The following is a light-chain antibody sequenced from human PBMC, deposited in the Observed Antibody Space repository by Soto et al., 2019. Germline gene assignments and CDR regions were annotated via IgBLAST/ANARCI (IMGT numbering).Light chain of an antibody. Sequence: EIVMTQSPATLSVSPGERVTLSCRASQSVTISLAWYQQKPGQAPTLLIYGASSRATGTPLRFSGSGSGTEFTLTISSLQSEDLAVYYCQQYNDWPRTFGQGTKLEIK. CDR3: QQYNDWPRT. J-gene: IGKJ2*01. CDR2: GAS. V-gene: IGKV3-15*01. CDR1: QSVTIS.